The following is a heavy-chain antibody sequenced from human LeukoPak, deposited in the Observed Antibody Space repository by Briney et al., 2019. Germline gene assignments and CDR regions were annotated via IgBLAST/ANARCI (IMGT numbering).Heavy chain of an antibody. Sequence: SGTLSLTCAVSGVSIIRTNWWIWVRQTPGRGLEWIGEIYYDGVTNYNPSLKSRATISIDKSKNHFSLNLTSVTAADTAVYYCARDRDVAVHHPFYWGQGTLVTVSS. CDR1: GVSIIRTNW. D-gene: IGHD5-24*01. CDR2: IYYDGVT. V-gene: IGHV4-4*02. CDR3: ARDRDVAVHHPFY. J-gene: IGHJ4*02.